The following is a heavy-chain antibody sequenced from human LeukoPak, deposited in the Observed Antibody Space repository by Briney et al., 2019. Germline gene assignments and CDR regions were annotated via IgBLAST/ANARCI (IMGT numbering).Heavy chain of an antibody. CDR1: GYTLTELS. Sequence: ASVKLSCKVSGYTLTELSMHWVRQAPGKGLEWMGGIDPEDGETIYAQKFQGRVAMTEVTSTSPVNMELVSLRPEDTAVYYCATRVVVVAAYAFDIWGQGTMVTVSS. D-gene: IGHD2-15*01. CDR3: ATRVVVVAAYAFDI. V-gene: IGHV1-24*01. CDR2: IDPEDGET. J-gene: IGHJ3*02.